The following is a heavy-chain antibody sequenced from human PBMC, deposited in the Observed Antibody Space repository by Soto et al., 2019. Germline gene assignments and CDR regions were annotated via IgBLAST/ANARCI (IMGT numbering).Heavy chain of an antibody. CDR1: GGSFSGYY. Sequence: QVQLQQWGAGLLKPSETLSLTCAVYGGSFSGYYWSWIRQPPGKGLEWIGEINHSGSTNYNPSLKSRVTISVDTSKNQFSLKLSSVTAADTAVYYCARGVTALAAAGPYHYYYGMDVWGQGTTVTVSS. V-gene: IGHV4-34*01. CDR2: INHSGST. D-gene: IGHD6-13*01. J-gene: IGHJ6*02. CDR3: ARGVTALAAAGPYHYYYGMDV.